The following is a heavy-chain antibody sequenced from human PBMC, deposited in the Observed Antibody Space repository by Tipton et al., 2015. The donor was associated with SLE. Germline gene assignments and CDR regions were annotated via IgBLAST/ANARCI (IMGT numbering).Heavy chain of an antibody. CDR2: IYYSGST. D-gene: IGHD6-13*01. Sequence: TLSLTCAVSGGSISSYYWSWIRQPPGKGLEWIGSIYYSGSTYYNPSLKSRVTISVDTSKNQFSLKLSSVTAADTAVYYCARIVAAAGTRYFDYWGQGTLVTVSS. CDR3: ARIVAAAGTRYFDY. V-gene: IGHV4-59*12. J-gene: IGHJ4*02. CDR1: GGSISSYY.